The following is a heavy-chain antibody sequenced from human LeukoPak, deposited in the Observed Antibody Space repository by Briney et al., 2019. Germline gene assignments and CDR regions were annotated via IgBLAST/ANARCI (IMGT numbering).Heavy chain of an antibody. Sequence: TGGSLRLSCAASGITFSNYEMNWVRQAPGKGLEWVSSISSSSSNIYYADSVKGRFTNSRDNAKNSLFLQMNSLRAEDTAVYYCARDKGYYGSGSYYQLDYWGQGTLLTVSS. CDR3: ARDKGYYGSGSYYQLDY. J-gene: IGHJ4*02. CDR2: ISSSSSNI. D-gene: IGHD3-10*01. CDR1: GITFSNYE. V-gene: IGHV3-21*01.